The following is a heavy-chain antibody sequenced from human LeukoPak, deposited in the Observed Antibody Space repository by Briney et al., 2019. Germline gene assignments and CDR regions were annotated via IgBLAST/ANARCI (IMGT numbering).Heavy chain of an antibody. V-gene: IGHV4-34*01. CDR2: INHSGST. CDR1: GGSFSGYY. Sequence: SETLSLTCAVYGGSFSGYYWSWIRQPPGKGLEWIGEINHSGSTNYNPSLKSRVTISVDTSKNQFSLKLSSVTAADTAVYFCARGFYSGYYFDYWGQGTLVTVSS. CDR3: ARGFYSGYYFDY. D-gene: IGHD3-3*01. J-gene: IGHJ4*02.